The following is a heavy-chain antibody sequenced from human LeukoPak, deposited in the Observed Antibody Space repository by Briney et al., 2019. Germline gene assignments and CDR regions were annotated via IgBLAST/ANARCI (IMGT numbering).Heavy chain of an antibody. V-gene: IGHV3-23*01. CDR1: GFTFSSYV. Sequence: PGGSLRLSCAASGFTFSSYVMSWVRQAPGKGQEWVSGISGSGGITYYADSVKGRFTISRDNSKNTLYLQMNRLRAEDTAVYYCARGRGLIIPLDYWGQGTLVTVSS. CDR3: ARGRGLIIPLDY. D-gene: IGHD3-3*01. J-gene: IGHJ4*02. CDR2: ISGSGGIT.